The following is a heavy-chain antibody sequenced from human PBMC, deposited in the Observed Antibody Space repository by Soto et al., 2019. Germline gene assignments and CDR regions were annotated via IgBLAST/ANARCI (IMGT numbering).Heavy chain of an antibody. D-gene: IGHD4-17*01. J-gene: IGHJ6*02. V-gene: IGHV1-69*06. CDR2: IIQIFVTP. Sequence: QVQLMQSGAEVRKPGSSVTVSCKASGGTFSSNPISWVRQAPGQGLEWMGGIIQIFVTPHYARKFLDRVTLTADRSTHTAFMELTSLTSDDTAIYYCARDLSAVKRLESFKYYRMDVWGQGTTVTVS. CDR3: ARDLSAVKRLESFKYYRMDV. CDR1: GGTFSSNP.